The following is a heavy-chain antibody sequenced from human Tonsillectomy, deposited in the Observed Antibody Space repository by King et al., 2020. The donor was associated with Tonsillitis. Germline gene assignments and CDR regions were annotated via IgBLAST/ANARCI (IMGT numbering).Heavy chain of an antibody. V-gene: IGHV4-4*02. J-gene: IGHJ4*02. CDR1: GGSISSSNW. D-gene: IGHD3-22*01. Sequence: QLQESGPGLVKPSGTLSLTCAVSGGSISSSNWWSWVRQPPGKGLEWIGEFYHSGSTNYNPSLKSRVTISIDKSNNQFSLKLSSVTAADTAVYYCARTLSSGFDFWGQGTLVTVSS. CDR3: ARTLSSGFDF. CDR2: FYHSGST.